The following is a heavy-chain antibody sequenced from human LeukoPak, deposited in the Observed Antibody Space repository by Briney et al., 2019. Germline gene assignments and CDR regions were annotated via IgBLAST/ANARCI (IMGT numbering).Heavy chain of an antibody. Sequence: GGSLRLSCAASGFTFSSYWMSWVRQAPGKGLEWVSGINWNGGSTGYADSVKGRFTISRDNAKNSLYLQMNSLRAEDTALYYCARVYDSSGYHDDAFDIWGQGTMVTVSS. CDR2: INWNGGST. J-gene: IGHJ3*02. CDR3: ARVYDSSGYHDDAFDI. V-gene: IGHV3-20*04. CDR1: GFTFSSYW. D-gene: IGHD3-22*01.